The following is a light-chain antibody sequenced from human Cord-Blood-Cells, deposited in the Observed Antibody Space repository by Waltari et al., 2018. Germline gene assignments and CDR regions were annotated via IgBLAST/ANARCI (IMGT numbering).Light chain of an antibody. Sequence: QSALTQPAPVSGSPGQSITISCPGTRSDVGGYNYVSWYQQHPGKAPKLMIYDVSNRPSGVSNRFSGSKSGNTASLTISGLQAEDEADYYCSSYTSSSTPWVFGGGTKLTVL. CDR2: DVS. CDR1: RSDVGGYNY. J-gene: IGLJ3*02. V-gene: IGLV2-14*01. CDR3: SSYTSSSTPWV.